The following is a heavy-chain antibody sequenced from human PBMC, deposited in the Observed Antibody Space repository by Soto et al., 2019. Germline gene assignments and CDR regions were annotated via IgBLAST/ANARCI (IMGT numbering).Heavy chain of an antibody. CDR3: ASNNRASYHFDY. CDR1: GGTFRSYA. J-gene: IGHJ4*02. V-gene: IGHV1-69*13. D-gene: IGHD3-16*02. CDR2: IIPLFGTT. Sequence: SVKVSCKASGGTFRSYAISWVRQAPGQGPEWMGGIIPLFGTTNYAPKFQGRVTITADESASTAYMELGSLRSEDTAVYYCASNNRASYHFDYWGQGTQVTVSS.